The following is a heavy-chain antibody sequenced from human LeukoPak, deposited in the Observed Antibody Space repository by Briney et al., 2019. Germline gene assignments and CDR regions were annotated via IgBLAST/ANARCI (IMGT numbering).Heavy chain of an antibody. CDR3: AKDIRYDSSGGMRYYYYGMDV. J-gene: IGHJ6*02. V-gene: IGHV3-30*18. D-gene: IGHD3-22*01. CDR2: ISYDGSNK. Sequence: GGSLTLSCAASGFPFSSYGMHWLRHAPGKGLEWVAVISYDGSNKYYADSVKGRFTISRDNSKNTLYLQMNSLRAEDTAVYYCAKDIRYDSSGGMRYYYYGMDVWGQGTTVTVSS. CDR1: GFPFSSYG.